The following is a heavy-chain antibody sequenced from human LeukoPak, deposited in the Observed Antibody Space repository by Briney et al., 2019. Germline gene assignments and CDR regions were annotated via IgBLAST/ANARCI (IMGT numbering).Heavy chain of an antibody. D-gene: IGHD2-2*01. Sequence: SETLSLTCTVSGGSISSGGYYWSWIRQHPGKGLEWIGYIYYSGSTYYNPSLKSRVTISVDTSKNQFSLKLSSVTAADTAVYYCASSFPLPSPFDYWGQGTLVTVSS. CDR2: IYYSGST. J-gene: IGHJ4*02. V-gene: IGHV4-31*03. CDR1: GGSISSGGYY. CDR3: ASSFPLPSPFDY.